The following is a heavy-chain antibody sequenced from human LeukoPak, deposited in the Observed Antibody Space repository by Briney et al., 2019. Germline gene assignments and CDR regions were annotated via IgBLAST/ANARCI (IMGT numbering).Heavy chain of an antibody. Sequence: GGSLRLSCAASGFTFSAFGMHWVRQAPGKGLEWVAVISYDGSYEYLAESVKGRFTISRDDSKNTLYLQINSLRAEDTAVYYCARDPGYCSGGSCRNWFDPWGQGTLVTVSS. CDR2: ISYDGSYE. V-gene: IGHV3-30*03. CDR1: GFTFSAFG. J-gene: IGHJ5*02. CDR3: ARDPGYCSGGSCRNWFDP. D-gene: IGHD2-15*01.